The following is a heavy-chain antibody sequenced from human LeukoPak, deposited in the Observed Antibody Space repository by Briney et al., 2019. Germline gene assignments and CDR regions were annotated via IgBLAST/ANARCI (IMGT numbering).Heavy chain of an antibody. D-gene: IGHD1-26*01. CDR2: MNPNSGNT. CDR3: ARGRVGATSHSNWFFDL. Sequence: ASVKVSCKLSGYTFTSYDINWVRQATGQGLEWMGWMNPNSGNTGYAQKFQGRVTMTSDTSITTAYMDLSSLTSEDTAVYYCARGRVGATSHSNWFFDLWGRGTPVTVSS. V-gene: IGHV1-8*01. CDR1: GYTFTSYD. J-gene: IGHJ2*01.